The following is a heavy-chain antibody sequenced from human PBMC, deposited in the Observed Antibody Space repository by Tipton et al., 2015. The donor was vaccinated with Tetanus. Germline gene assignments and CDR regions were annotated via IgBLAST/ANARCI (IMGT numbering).Heavy chain of an antibody. Sequence: QLVQSGAEVKKPGASVKVSCKASGYTFTSYYMHWVRQAPGQGLEWMGIINLSGGATTYAQEFQGRITMTRDTSTSTAYMELSSLRSEDTAVYYCARDWGYWGQGTLVTVSS. CDR1: GYTFTSYY. J-gene: IGHJ4*02. CDR3: ARDWGY. D-gene: IGHD3-16*01. V-gene: IGHV1-46*01. CDR2: INLSGGAT.